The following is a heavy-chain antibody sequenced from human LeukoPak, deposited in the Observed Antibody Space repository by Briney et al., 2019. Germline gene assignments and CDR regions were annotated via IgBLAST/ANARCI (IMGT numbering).Heavy chain of an antibody. CDR2: IYPDDSDT. D-gene: IGHD5-18*01. V-gene: IGHV5-51*01. J-gene: IGHJ4*02. CDR1: GYSFINYW. Sequence: GESLKISCKGSGYSFINYWIGWVRQMPGKGLEWMGIIYPDDSDTRYCPSFQGQVTISADKSISTAYLQWSSLKASDTAIYYCARPDRDGKYNYGFDYWGQGTLVTVSS. CDR3: ARPDRDGKYNYGFDY.